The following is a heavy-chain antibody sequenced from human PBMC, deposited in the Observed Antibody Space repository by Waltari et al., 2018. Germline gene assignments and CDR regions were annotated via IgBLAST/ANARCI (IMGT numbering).Heavy chain of an antibody. CDR3: ARWYYYGSGSEDDDY. V-gene: IGHV1-69*12. CDR1: GGTFSSYA. CDR2: SIPIFGTA. J-gene: IGHJ4*02. D-gene: IGHD3-10*01. Sequence: QVQLVQSGAEVKKPGSSVKVSCKASGGTFSSYAISWVRQAPGQGLEWMGGSIPIFGTANYAQKFQGRVTITADESTSTAYMELSSLRSEDTAVYYCARWYYYGSGSEDDDYWGQGTLVTVSS.